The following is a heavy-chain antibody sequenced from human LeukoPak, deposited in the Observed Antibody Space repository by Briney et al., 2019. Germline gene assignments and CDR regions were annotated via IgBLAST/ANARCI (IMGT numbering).Heavy chain of an antibody. D-gene: IGHD2-2*02. CDR3: ARLPTYCSSTSCYTSYYMDV. V-gene: IGHV3-20*04. Sequence: GGSLRLSCAASGFTFDDYGMGWVRQAPGKGLEWVSGINWNGGSTGYADSVKGRFTISRDNAKNSLYLQMNSLRAEDTALYYCARLPTYCSSTSCYTSYYMDVWGKGTTVTVSS. CDR1: GFTFDDYG. J-gene: IGHJ6*03. CDR2: INWNGGST.